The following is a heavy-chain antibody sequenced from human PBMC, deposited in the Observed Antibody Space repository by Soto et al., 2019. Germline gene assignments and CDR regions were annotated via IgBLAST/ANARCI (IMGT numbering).Heavy chain of an antibody. CDR3: ARGGVPAAKKGAFDI. CDR2: IYSGGST. CDR1: GFTVSSNY. V-gene: IGHV3-66*01. D-gene: IGHD2-2*01. Sequence: EVQLVESGGGLVQPGGSLRLSCAASGFTVSSNYMSWVRQAPGKGLEWVSVIYSGGSTYYADSVKGRFTISRDNSKNTLYLQMNSVRAEDTAVYYCARGGVPAAKKGAFDIWGQGTMVTVSS. J-gene: IGHJ3*02.